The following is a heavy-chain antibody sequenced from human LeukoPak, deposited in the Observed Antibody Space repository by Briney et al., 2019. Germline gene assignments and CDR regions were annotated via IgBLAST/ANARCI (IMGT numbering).Heavy chain of an antibody. CDR1: GFTFSNAW. J-gene: IGHJ4*02. V-gene: IGHV3-7*01. CDR3: ARDIEAAGLFLDY. CDR2: MKYDGREK. Sequence: GGSLRLSCAASGFTFSNAWMSWVRQAPGKGLEWVANMKYDGREKYYVDSVKGRFTISRDNAKNSLYLQMNSLRAEDTAVYYCARDIEAAGLFLDYWGQGTLVTVSS. D-gene: IGHD6-13*01.